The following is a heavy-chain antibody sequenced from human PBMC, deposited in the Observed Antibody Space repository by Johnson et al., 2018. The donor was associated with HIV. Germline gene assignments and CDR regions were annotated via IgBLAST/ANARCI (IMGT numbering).Heavy chain of an antibody. CDR2: ISYDGSNK. Sequence: QVKLVESGGGVVQPGRSLRLSCAASGFTFSSYAMHWVRQAPGKGLEWVAVISYDGSNKYYADSVKGRFTISRDNSKNTRYLQMNSLRAEDTAVYYCARDYGQWLVPGAFDIWGQGTMVTVSS. CDR3: ARDYGQWLVPGAFDI. J-gene: IGHJ3*02. V-gene: IGHV3-30*04. D-gene: IGHD6-19*01. CDR1: GFTFSSYA.